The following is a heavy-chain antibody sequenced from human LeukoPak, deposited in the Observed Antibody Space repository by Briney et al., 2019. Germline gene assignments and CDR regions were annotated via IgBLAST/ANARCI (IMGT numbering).Heavy chain of an antibody. J-gene: IGHJ3*02. D-gene: IGHD3-3*01. Sequence: PSETLSLTCAVSGYSISSGYHWGWIRQPPGKGLELIGYIHHSGTTDYNPSLKSRVIILVDTTKNQFSLKVGSLTAADTAVYYCARRLGVITRDAYDIWGQGTMVIVSS. V-gene: IGHV4-38-2*01. CDR1: GYSISSGYH. CDR3: ARRLGVITRDAYDI. CDR2: IHHSGTT.